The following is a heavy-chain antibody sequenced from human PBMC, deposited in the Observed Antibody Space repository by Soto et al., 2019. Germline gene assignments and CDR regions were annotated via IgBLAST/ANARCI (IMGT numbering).Heavy chain of an antibody. V-gene: IGHV1-58*01. CDR3: AAGRRAEYYYSGMDV. CDR2: IVVGSGNT. J-gene: IGHJ6*02. CDR1: GFTFTSSA. D-gene: IGHD6-13*01. Sequence: GASVKVSCKASGFTFTSSAVQWVLQARGQRLEWIGWIVVGSGNTNYAQKFQERVTITRDMSTSTAYMELSSLRSEDTAVYYCAAGRRAEYYYSGMDVWGQGTKVTVSS.